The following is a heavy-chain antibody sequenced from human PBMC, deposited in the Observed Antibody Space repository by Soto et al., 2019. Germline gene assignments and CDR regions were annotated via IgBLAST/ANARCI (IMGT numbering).Heavy chain of an antibody. D-gene: IGHD2-2*02. Sequence: GGSLRLSCAASGFTFISYGMHWVRQAPGKGLEWVAVISYDGSNKYYADSVKGRFTISRDNSKNTLYLQMNSLRAEDTAVYYCARGKGYCSSTSCYSPFDYWGQGTLVTVSS. CDR2: ISYDGSNK. V-gene: IGHV3-30-3*01. J-gene: IGHJ4*02. CDR1: GFTFISYG. CDR3: ARGKGYCSSTSCYSPFDY.